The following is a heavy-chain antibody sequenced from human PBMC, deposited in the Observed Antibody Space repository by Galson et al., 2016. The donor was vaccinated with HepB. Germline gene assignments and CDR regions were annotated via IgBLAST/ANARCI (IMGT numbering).Heavy chain of an antibody. CDR1: GFTFSSYA. V-gene: IGHV3-23*01. D-gene: IGHD5-24*01. CDR3: AREGLADGSYFDY. Sequence: SLRLSCAASGFTFSSYAMSWVRQAPGKGLEWVSAISDSGGNTYFADSVKGRFTISRDNSRNTLYLQMNSLRAEDTGIYYCAREGLADGSYFDYWGRGTLVTVS. CDR2: ISDSGGNT. J-gene: IGHJ4*02.